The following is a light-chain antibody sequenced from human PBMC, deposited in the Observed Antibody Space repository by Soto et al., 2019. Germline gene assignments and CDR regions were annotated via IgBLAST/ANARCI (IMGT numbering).Light chain of an antibody. CDR1: SSDFGNYNL. J-gene: IGLJ1*01. CDR3: CSFTSSNTHV. Sequence: QSVLTQPASVSGSPGQSITISCTGTSSDFGNYNLVSWYQQHPGKVPKLILFEVNKRPSRVSGRFSGSKSGNTASLTISGLQAEDEADYYCCSFTSSNTHVFGTGTKVTVL. CDR2: EVN. V-gene: IGLV2-23*02.